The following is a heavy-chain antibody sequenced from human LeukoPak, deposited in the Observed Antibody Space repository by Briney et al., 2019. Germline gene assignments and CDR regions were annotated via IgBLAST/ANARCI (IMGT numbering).Heavy chain of an antibody. D-gene: IGHD3-10*01. J-gene: IGHJ4*02. CDR3: ARAPTIGYYGLEYFDY. Sequence: SVKVSCKASGGTFSSYAISWVRQAPGQGLEWMGGIIPIFGTANYAQKFQGRVTITADESASTAYMELSSQRSEDTAVYYCARAPTIGYYGLEYFDYWGQGTLVTVSS. CDR2: IIPIFGTA. CDR1: GGTFSSYA. V-gene: IGHV1-69*13.